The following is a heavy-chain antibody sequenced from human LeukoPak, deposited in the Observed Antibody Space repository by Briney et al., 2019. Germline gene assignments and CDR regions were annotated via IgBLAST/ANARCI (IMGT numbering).Heavy chain of an antibody. J-gene: IGHJ6*04. Sequence: ASVKVSCKVSGYTLTELSMHWVRRAPGKGLEWMGGFDPEDGETIYAQKFQGRVTMTEDTSTDTAYMELSSLRSEDTAVYYCATDVYCSSTSCMDVWGKGTTVTVSS. CDR3: ATDVYCSSTSCMDV. CDR1: GYTLTELS. V-gene: IGHV1-24*01. CDR2: FDPEDGET. D-gene: IGHD2-2*01.